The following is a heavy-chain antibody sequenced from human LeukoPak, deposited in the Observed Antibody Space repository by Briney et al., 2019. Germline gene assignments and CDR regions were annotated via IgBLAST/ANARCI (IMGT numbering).Heavy chain of an antibody. J-gene: IGHJ4*02. CDR1: GFSFNTYG. Sequence: PGRSLRLSCAASGFSFNTYGMHWVRQAPGKGLEWVAVIWYDGSNKYYADSVKGRFTISRDKSKNTLYLQMNSLGAEDTAVYYCAKGGGSWYFDYWGQGNLVTVSS. D-gene: IGHD3-10*01. CDR3: AKGGGSWYFDY. V-gene: IGHV3-33*03. CDR2: IWYDGSNK.